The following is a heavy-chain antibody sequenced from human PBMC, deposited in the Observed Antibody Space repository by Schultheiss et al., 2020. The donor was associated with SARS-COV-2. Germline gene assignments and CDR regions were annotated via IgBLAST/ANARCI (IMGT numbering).Heavy chain of an antibody. V-gene: IGHV4-59*01. CDR1: GGSSSDYY. Sequence: SETLSLTCTVSGGSSSDYYWSWIRQPPGKGLEWIGEIYHSGSTNYNPSLKSRVTISADTSKNQFSLNLRSVTAADTAVYYCAREGPPNWYFDLWGPGTLVTVSS. CDR2: IYHSGST. J-gene: IGHJ2*01. CDR3: AREGPPNWYFDL.